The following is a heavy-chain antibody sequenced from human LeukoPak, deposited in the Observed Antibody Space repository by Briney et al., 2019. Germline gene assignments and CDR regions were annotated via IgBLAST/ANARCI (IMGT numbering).Heavy chain of an antibody. CDR1: GFTFSNYG. Sequence: GGSLRFSCTASGFTFSNYGIHWVRQAPGKGLEWVAFIRYDGSNKYYADSVKGRFTISRDNSKNTLYLQMNSLRAEDTAVYYCARDIMAATARGWFDPWGQGTLVTVSS. CDR2: IRYDGSNK. V-gene: IGHV3-30*02. J-gene: IGHJ5*02. D-gene: IGHD1-26*01. CDR3: ARDIMAATARGWFDP.